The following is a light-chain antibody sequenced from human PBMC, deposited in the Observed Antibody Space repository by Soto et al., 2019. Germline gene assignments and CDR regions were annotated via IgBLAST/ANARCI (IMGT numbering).Light chain of an antibody. J-gene: IGKJ1*01. Sequence: ELVLTPSPGTLSLSPGERATLSCRASQSVSSSYLAWYQQKPGQAPRLLIYGASSRATGIPDRFSGSGSGTDFTLTIGGLEPEDFAVYYCQQSLNPKTFGQGTKVDIK. CDR1: QSVSSSY. CDR3: QQSLNPKT. CDR2: GAS. V-gene: IGKV3-20*01.